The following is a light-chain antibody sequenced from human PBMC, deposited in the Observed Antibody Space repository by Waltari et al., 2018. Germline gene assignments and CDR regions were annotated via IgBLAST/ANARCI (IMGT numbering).Light chain of an antibody. Sequence: EIVLTQSSGTLSLSPGERATLSCRASQSVRRFLAWYQQKPGQAPRLLIYDASSRATGIPDRFSGSGFGTDFSLTISRLEPEDFAVYYCQKYGSLPATFGQGTKVEIK. V-gene: IGKV3-20*01. CDR3: QKYGSLPAT. J-gene: IGKJ1*01. CDR2: DAS. CDR1: QSVRRF.